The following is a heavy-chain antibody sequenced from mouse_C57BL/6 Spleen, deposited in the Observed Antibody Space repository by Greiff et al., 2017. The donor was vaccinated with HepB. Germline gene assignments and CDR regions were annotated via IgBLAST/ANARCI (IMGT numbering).Heavy chain of an antibody. CDR1: GYTFTSYG. CDR3: ARSNYYGSSPWFAY. Sequence: EVKLLESGAELVRPGSSVKMSCKTSGYTFTSYGINWVKQRPGQGLEWIGYIFIGNGYTEYNEKFKGKATLTSDTSSSTAYMQLSSLTSEDSAIYFCARSNYYGSSPWFAYWGQGTLVTVSA. CDR2: IFIGNGYT. V-gene: IGHV1-58*01. D-gene: IGHD1-1*01. J-gene: IGHJ3*01.